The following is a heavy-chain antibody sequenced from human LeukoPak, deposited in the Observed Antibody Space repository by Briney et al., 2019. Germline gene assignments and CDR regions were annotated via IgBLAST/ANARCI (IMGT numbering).Heavy chain of an antibody. D-gene: IGHD3-3*01. Sequence: PGGPLRLSCVTSRLLFNKYGIHWVRQAPGKGLEWVSYKRKNGRDQYYADSVKRRFTISRDDSKNTIHLQIKNRRSEDTAVYYCAKDWEWAQDYWGQGTQITLSS. CDR3: AKDWEWAQDY. CDR1: RLLFNKYG. V-gene: IGHV3-30*02. CDR2: KRKNGRDQ. J-gene: IGHJ4*02.